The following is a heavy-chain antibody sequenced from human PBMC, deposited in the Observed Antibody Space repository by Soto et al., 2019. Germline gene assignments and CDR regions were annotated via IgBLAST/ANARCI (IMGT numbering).Heavy chain of an antibody. Sequence: SETLSLTCAVSGGSISSSNWWSWVRQPPGKGLEWIGEIYHSGSTNYNPSLKSRVTLSVDKSKNQFSLKLSSVTAADTAVYYCAIVVVAAKDCWFDPWGQGTLVTVSS. V-gene: IGHV4-4*02. CDR1: GGSISSSNW. CDR3: AIVVVAAKDCWFDP. D-gene: IGHD2-15*01. J-gene: IGHJ5*02. CDR2: IYHSGST.